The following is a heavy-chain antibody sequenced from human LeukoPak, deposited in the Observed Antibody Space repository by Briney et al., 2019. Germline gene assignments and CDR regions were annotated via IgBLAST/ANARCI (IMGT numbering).Heavy chain of an antibody. J-gene: IGHJ4*02. Sequence: SETLSLTCAVYGGSFSGYYWSWIRQPPGKGLEWIGEINHSGSTNYNPSLKSRVTISVDTSKNQFSLKLSSVTAADTAVYYCARVPLLGMEPTVWGQGTLVTVSS. D-gene: IGHD1-14*01. CDR1: GGSFSGYY. CDR3: ARVPLLGMEPTV. V-gene: IGHV4-34*01. CDR2: INHSGST.